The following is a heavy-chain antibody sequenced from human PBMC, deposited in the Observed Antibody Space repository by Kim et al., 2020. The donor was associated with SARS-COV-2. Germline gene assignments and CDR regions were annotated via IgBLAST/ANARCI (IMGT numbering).Heavy chain of an antibody. CDR1: GFTFSSYG. CDR3: AKDRLLWRGGSYNFDY. D-gene: IGHD1-26*01. J-gene: IGHJ4*02. V-gene: IGHV3-30*18. CDR2: ISYDGSNK. Sequence: GGSLRLSCAASGFTFSSYGMHWVRQAPGKGLEWVAVISYDGSNKYYADSVKGRFTISRDNSKNTLYLQMNSLRAEDTAVYYCAKDRLLWRGGSYNFDYWGQGTLVTVSS.